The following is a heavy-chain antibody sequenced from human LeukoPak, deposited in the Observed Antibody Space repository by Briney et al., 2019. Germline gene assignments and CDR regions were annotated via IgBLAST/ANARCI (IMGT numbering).Heavy chain of an antibody. Sequence: PGGSLRLSCAASGFTSSSYGMHWVRQGPGKWLEWVAVIWYDGSNKYYADSVKGRFTISRDNSKNTLYLQMNSLRAEDTAVYYCARETEYYDFWSGYYLWGQGTLVTVSS. CDR2: IWYDGSNK. CDR1: GFTSSSYG. D-gene: IGHD3-3*01. V-gene: IGHV3-33*01. CDR3: ARETEYYDFWSGYYL. J-gene: IGHJ4*02.